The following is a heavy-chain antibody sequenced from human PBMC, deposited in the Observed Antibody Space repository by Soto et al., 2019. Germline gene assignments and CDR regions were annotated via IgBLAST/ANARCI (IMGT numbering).Heavy chain of an antibody. CDR1: GFTFSSYA. CDR2: ISGSGGST. Sequence: GGSLRLSCAASGFTFSSYAMSWVRQAPGKGLEWVSAISGSGGSTYYADSVKGRFTISRDNSKNTLYLQMNSLRAEDTAVYYCAKDQDIAVAGMVDYWGQGTLVTVSS. J-gene: IGHJ4*02. V-gene: IGHV3-23*01. CDR3: AKDQDIAVAGMVDY. D-gene: IGHD6-19*01.